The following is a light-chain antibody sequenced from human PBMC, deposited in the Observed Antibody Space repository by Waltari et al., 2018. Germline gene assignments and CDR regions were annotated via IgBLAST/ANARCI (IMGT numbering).Light chain of an antibody. CDR3: ASWDGSLDGWV. V-gene: IGLV1-44*01. CDR1: SSNIATNV. CDR2: NDN. Sequence: QSVLTQPPSASGTPGQRVTISCSGSSSNIATNVVHWYQLLPGTAPKLLLYNDNDRASGVPDRFSGSRSGSSASLAINGLQSEDEADYFCASWDGSLDGWVFGGGTTVTVL. J-gene: IGLJ3*02.